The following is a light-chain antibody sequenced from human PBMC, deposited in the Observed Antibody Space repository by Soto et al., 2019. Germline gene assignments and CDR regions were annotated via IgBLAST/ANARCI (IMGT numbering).Light chain of an antibody. CDR1: QSVDIN. Sequence: IGLTQSPSTLSVSQKERVTLSCRASQSVDINLAWYQQKPGQAPRLLIYGASTRATDMPGRFSGRGSGTEFTLTISSLQSEDYAVYYCQQYRNWPRTFCQRTNVDI. J-gene: IGKJ1*01. CDR3: QQYRNWPRT. V-gene: IGKV3-15*01. CDR2: GAS.